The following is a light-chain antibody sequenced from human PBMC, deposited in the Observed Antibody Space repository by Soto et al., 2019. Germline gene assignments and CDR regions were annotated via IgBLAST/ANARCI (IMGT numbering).Light chain of an antibody. CDR1: QSVSNNY. Sequence: IGLTHSPGTLSLSPGERARLSCRASQSVSNNYLAWYQQKPGQAPRLLIYGASNRATGIPDRFSGSGSGTDFTLTISRLEPEDFAVYYCQQYGSSGTFGQGTKVDIK. CDR3: QQYGSSGT. V-gene: IGKV3-20*01. CDR2: GAS. J-gene: IGKJ1*01.